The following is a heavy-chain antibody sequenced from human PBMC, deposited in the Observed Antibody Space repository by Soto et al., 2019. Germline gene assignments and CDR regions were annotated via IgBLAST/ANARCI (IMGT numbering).Heavy chain of an antibody. D-gene: IGHD6-6*01. V-gene: IGHV4-39*01. CDR2: IYYSGST. CDR1: GGSISSSSYY. J-gene: IGHJ6*02. Sequence: PSETLSLTCTVSGGSISSSSYYWGWIRQPPGKGLEWIGSIYYSGSTYYNPSLKSRVTISVDTSKNQFSLYLQMNSLRDEDTAVYYCARPEYSSSSYGMDVWGQGTTVTVSS. CDR3: ARPEYSSSSYGMDV.